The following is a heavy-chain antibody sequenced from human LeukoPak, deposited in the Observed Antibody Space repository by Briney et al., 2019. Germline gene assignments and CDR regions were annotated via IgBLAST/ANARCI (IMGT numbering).Heavy chain of an antibody. CDR2: ISGSGGST. J-gene: IGHJ3*02. V-gene: IGHV3-23*01. CDR3: TTDWLTDWGLGGAFDI. Sequence: PGGSLRLSCAASGFTFSSYAMSWVRQAPGKGLEWVSAISGSGGSTYYADSVKGRFTISRDNSKNTLYLQMNSLRAEDTAVYYCTTDWLTDWGLGGAFDIWGQGTMVTVSS. CDR1: GFTFSSYA. D-gene: IGHD7-27*01.